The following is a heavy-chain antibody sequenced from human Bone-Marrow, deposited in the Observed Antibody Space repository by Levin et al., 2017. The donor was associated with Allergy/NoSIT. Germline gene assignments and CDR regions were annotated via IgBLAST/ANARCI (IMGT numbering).Heavy chain of an antibody. J-gene: IGHJ5*02. V-gene: IGHV4-4*02. CDR1: DDSISSSNW. CDR2: IYHSGST. D-gene: IGHD7-27*01. CDR3: ARRNVFAPGEDWFDP. Sequence: PSETLSLTCGVSDDSISSSNWWTWVRQPPGKGLEWIGEIYHSGSTNYNPSLKSRVTISVEKSKNQFSLKLSSVTAADTAVYYCARRNVFAPGEDWFDPWGQGTLVTVSS.